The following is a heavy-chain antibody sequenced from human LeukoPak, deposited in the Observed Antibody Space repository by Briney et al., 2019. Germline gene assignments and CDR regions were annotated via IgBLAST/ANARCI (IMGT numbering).Heavy chain of an antibody. CDR3: AREDLPGTGYGSGSFASAADY. V-gene: IGHV4-38-2*02. J-gene: IGHJ4*02. Sequence: SETLSLTCAVSGYSISSGYYWGWIRQPPGKGLEWIGSIYHSGSTYYNPSLKSRVTISVDTSKNQFSLKLSSVTAADTAVYYCAREDLPGTGYGSGSFASAADYWGQGTLVTVSS. D-gene: IGHD3-10*01. CDR2: IYHSGST. CDR1: GYSISSGYY.